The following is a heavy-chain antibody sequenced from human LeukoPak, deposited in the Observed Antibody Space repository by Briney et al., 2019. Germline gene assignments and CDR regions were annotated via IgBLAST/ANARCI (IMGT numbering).Heavy chain of an antibody. J-gene: IGHJ4*02. V-gene: IGHV1-18*01. D-gene: IGHD1-26*01. CDR1: GYTFTNYG. CDR3: ARDTEWERNPDYFDY. CDR2: ISAYNGNT. Sequence: ASEKVSCKASGYTFTNYGISWVRQAPGQGLEWMGWISAYNGNTNYAQKFQGRVTMTTDTSTSTAYLELRSLRSDDTAVYYCARDTEWERNPDYFDYWGQGTLVTVSS.